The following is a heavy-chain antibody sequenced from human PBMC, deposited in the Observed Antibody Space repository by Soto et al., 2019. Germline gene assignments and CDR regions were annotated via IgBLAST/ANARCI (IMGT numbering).Heavy chain of an antibody. D-gene: IGHD6-13*01. Sequence: EVQLLESGGGLVQPGGSLRLSCTASGFTFSSHAMTWVRQAPGKGLEWVSGLSDSGGSTYYADSVKGRFPISRDNSMNTLHLQLNPRRAEDTAVYYCAKVSSSWYAGFFDLWGPGTLVTVSS. J-gene: IGHJ4*02. CDR1: GFTFSSHA. V-gene: IGHV3-23*01. CDR3: AKVSSSWYAGFFDL. CDR2: LSDSGGST.